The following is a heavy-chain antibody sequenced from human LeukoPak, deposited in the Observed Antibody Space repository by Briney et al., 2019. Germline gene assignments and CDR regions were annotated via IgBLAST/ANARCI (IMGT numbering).Heavy chain of an antibody. CDR2: INPNSGGT. D-gene: IGHD1-26*01. J-gene: IGHJ6*02. V-gene: IGHV1-2*06. Sequence: ASVKVSCTASGYTFTGYYMHWVRQAPGQGLEWMGRINPNSGGTNYAQKFQGRVTMTRDTSISTAYMELSRLRSDDTAVYYCARGRELLFYYYYGMDVWGQGTTVTVSS. CDR3: ARGRELLFYYYYGMDV. CDR1: GYTFTGYY.